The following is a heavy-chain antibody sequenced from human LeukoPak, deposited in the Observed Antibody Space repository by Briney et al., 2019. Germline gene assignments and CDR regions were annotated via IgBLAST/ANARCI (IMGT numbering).Heavy chain of an antibody. CDR2: VSTYNGNT. CDR3: ASLKNYYDSSGYLVTDASDI. V-gene: IGHV1-18*01. D-gene: IGHD3-22*01. Sequence: ASVKVSCKASGYTFTSYGITWVRQAPGQGLEWMGWVSTYNGNTNYAQKLQGRVTMTTDTSTSTAYMELRSLRSDDTAVYYCASLKNYYDSSGYLVTDASDIWGQGTMVTVSS. CDR1: GYTFTSYG. J-gene: IGHJ3*02.